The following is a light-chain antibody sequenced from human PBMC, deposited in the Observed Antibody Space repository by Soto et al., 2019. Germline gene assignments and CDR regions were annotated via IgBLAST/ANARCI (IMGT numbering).Light chain of an antibody. CDR1: QVIFNY. CDR2: DAS. Sequence: DIEMTQSPSSLSASIGDRVTITCRASQVIFNYLAWFQQKPGRAPQLLIYDASSLRAGVPSRFSGSRSGTEFTLTISSQQPEDVATYYCQKYDSAPRTFGQGTKVEL. J-gene: IGKJ1*01. V-gene: IGKV1-27*01. CDR3: QKYDSAPRT.